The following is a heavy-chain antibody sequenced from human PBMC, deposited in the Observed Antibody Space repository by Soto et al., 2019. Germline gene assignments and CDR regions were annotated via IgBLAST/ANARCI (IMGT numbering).Heavy chain of an antibody. CDR2: ISSSSSYI. CDR3: ARDRNTAMVDY. D-gene: IGHD5-18*01. Sequence: GGSLRLSCAASGFTFSSYSMNWVRQAPGKGLEWVSSISSSSSYIYHADSVKGRFTISRDNAKNSLYLQMNSLRAEDTAVYYCARDRNTAMVDYWGQGTLVTVSS. V-gene: IGHV3-21*01. J-gene: IGHJ4*02. CDR1: GFTFSSYS.